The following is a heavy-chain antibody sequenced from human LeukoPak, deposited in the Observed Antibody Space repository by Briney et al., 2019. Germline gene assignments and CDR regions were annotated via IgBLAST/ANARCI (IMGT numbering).Heavy chain of an antibody. CDR3: ARDGVDSYYYYGMDV. J-gene: IGHJ6*02. CDR2: IWYDGSNK. V-gene: IGHV3-33*01. CDR1: GFTFSSYG. D-gene: IGHD2-15*01. Sequence: PGRSLRLTCAASGFTFSSYGMHWVRQAPGKGLEWVAVIWYDGSNKYYADSVKGRFTISRDNFKNTLYLQMNSLRAEDTAVYYCARDGVDSYYYYGMDVWGQGATVTVSS.